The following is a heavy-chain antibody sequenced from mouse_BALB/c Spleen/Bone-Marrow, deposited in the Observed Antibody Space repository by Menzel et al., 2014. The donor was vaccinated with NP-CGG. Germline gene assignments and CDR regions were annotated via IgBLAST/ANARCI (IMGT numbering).Heavy chain of an antibody. CDR1: GYTFTDNW. J-gene: IGHJ4*01. D-gene: IGHD2-4*01. Sequence: VQLQQSGAEFGMPGASGKMSCRASGYTFTDNWIYWVKQRPGQGLEWIDAIDTSDSYTNYNQKFMGKASLTVDASSSTAYMQVSSLASSDSAVYYFARGGHDCSLDYLNQGPSVTVSS. V-gene: IGHV1-69*01. CDR2: IDTSDSYT. CDR3: ARGGHDCSLDY.